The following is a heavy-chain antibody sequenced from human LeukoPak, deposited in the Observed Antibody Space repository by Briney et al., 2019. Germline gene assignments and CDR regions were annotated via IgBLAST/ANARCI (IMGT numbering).Heavy chain of an antibody. CDR1: GFSFSSYA. CDR2: ISGSGGST. D-gene: IGHD2-2*01. J-gene: IGHJ6*02. V-gene: IGHV3-23*01. CDR3: AKCLIVVVPTYCMDV. Sequence: GGSLRLSCAASGFSFSSYAMSWVRQAPGKGLEWVSVISGSGGSTYYAGSVKGRFTISRDNSKNTLYLQMTSLRAEDTAVYDCAKCLIVVVPTYCMDVWGQGTTVTVSS.